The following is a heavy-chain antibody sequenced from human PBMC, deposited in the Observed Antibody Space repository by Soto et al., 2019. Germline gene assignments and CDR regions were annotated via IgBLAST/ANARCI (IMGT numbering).Heavy chain of an antibody. Sequence: ASVKVSFKASGYTFTGYYMHWVRQAPGQGLEWMGWINPNSGGTNYAQKFQGWVTMTRDTSISTAYMELSRLRSDDTAVYYCARGGNCSSTSCYRPYYYGMDVWGQGTTVTVSS. V-gene: IGHV1-2*04. J-gene: IGHJ6*02. CDR1: GYTFTGYY. CDR3: ARGGNCSSTSCYRPYYYGMDV. D-gene: IGHD2-2*02. CDR2: INPNSGGT.